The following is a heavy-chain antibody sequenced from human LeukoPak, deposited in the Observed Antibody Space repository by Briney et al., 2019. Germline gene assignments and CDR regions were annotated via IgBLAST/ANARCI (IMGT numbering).Heavy chain of an antibody. CDR3: ARGDREWLLPLYYYYYYYMDV. V-gene: IGHV4-59*01. CDR2: IYYSGST. Sequence: PSETLSLTCTVSGGSISSYYWSWIRQPPGKGLEWIGYIYYSGSTNYNPSLKSRVTISVDTSKNQFSLKLSSVTAADTAVYYCARGDREWLLPLYYYYYYYMDVWGKGTTVTISS. J-gene: IGHJ6*03. CDR1: GGSISSYY. D-gene: IGHD3-22*01.